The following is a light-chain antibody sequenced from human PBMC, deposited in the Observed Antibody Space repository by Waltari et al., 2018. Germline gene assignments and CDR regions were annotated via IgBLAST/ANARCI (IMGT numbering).Light chain of an antibody. CDR1: QSVGSM. CDR2: GAS. V-gene: IGKV3-15*01. Sequence: EILMTQSPASLSVSPGERATLSCRASQSVGSMVAWDQQKPGQAPRLLSSGASTRATGVPARFSGSGSGTEFTLTISSLQSEDFAVYYCRQYYNWPYTFGQGTKLEI. CDR3: RQYYNWPYT. J-gene: IGKJ2*01.